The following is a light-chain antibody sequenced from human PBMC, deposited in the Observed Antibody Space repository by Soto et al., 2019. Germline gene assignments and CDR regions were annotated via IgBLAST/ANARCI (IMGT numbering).Light chain of an antibody. CDR2: DAS. V-gene: IGKV1-5*01. J-gene: IGKJ4*01. CDR1: QSISSW. CDR3: QQYNSYSLRT. Sequence: DIQMTQSPSTLSASVGDRVTITCRASQSISSWLAWYQQKPGKAPKLLIYDASSLESGVPSRFSGSGPGTEFTLTISSLQPDDFATYYCQQYNSYSLRTFGGGTKVEIK.